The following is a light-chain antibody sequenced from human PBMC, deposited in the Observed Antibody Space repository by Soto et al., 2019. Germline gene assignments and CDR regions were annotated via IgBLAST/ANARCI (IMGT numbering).Light chain of an antibody. J-gene: IGLJ1*01. CDR2: GNN. CDR3: QSYDSSLSGAYV. CDR1: RSNIGAGYD. Sequence: QSVLTQPPSVSGAPGQRVTISCTGSRSNIGAGYDVHWYQQLPGTAPKLLIYGNNNRPSGVPDRFSGSKSGTSASLAITGLQAEDEADYYCQSYDSSLSGAYVFGTRTKVTVL. V-gene: IGLV1-40*01.